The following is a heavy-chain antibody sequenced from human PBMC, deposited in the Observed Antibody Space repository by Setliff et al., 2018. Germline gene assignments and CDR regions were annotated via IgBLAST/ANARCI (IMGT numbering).Heavy chain of an antibody. CDR3: AKNARAAGRPYFYYYMDV. Sequence: KISCKGSGYSFTSYWISWVRQAPGQGLEWMGRIIPSLGTSNYAQKFQGRVKITADKSTSTVYLEVSSLRSDDTAVYYCAKNARAAGRPYFYYYMDVWGKGTTVTVSS. V-gene: IGHV1-69*06. CDR1: GYSFTSYW. D-gene: IGHD6-6*01. CDR2: IIPSLGTS. J-gene: IGHJ6*03.